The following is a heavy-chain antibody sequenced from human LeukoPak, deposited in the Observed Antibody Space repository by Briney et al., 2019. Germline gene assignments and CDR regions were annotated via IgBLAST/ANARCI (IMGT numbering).Heavy chain of an antibody. CDR3: AREVTTGSQGFDY. J-gene: IGHJ4*02. V-gene: IGHV4-61*01. D-gene: IGHD4-17*01. CDR1: GGSISSSSYY. Sequence: SETLSLTCTVSGGSISSSSYYWGWIRQPPGKGLEWIGYIYYSGSTNYNPSLKSRVTISVDTSKNQFSLKLSSVTAADTAVYYCAREVTTGSQGFDYWGQGTLVTVSS. CDR2: IYYSGST.